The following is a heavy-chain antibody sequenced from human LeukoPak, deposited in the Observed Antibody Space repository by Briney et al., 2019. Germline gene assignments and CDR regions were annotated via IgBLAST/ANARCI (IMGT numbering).Heavy chain of an antibody. D-gene: IGHD3-22*01. CDR3: ARRFYDSSGYYPTFGY. CDR1: GGSFSGYY. Sequence: SETLSLTCAVYGGSFSGYYWSWIRQPPGKGLEWIGEVNQSGSTNYNPSLKSRVTISVDTSKNQSSLKLSSVTAADTAVYYCARRFYDSSGYYPTFGYWGQGTLVTVSS. V-gene: IGHV4-34*01. J-gene: IGHJ4*02. CDR2: VNQSGST.